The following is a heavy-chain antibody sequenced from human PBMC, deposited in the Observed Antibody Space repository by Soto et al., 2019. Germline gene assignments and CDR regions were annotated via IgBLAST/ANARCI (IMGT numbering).Heavy chain of an antibody. V-gene: IGHV3-53*01. CDR2: IYGSGST. D-gene: IGHD3-3*01. J-gene: IGHJ4*02. CDR3: AKGFFWTRVES. Sequence: GGSLRLSCEVSGFTVSNTYMSLIRQAPGKGLECVSIIYGSGSTYYTDSVKGRFTISKDNSKNAVSLQMNSRRAEDTALYYCAKGFFWTRVESWGQGA. CDR1: GFTVSNTY.